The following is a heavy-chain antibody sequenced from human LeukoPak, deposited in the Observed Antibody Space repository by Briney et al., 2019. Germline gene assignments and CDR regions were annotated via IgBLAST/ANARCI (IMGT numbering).Heavy chain of an antibody. CDR3: ARDHSNDFWSGSGPLYYMDV. J-gene: IGHJ6*03. CDR2: VNPHSGGT. D-gene: IGHD3-3*01. V-gene: IGHV1-2*02. CDR1: GYTFTDYY. Sequence: ASVKVSCKASGYTFTDYYIHWVRQAPGHGLEWMGWVNPHSGGTNFAQRFRGRVTLTRDTSVTTAYMELSRLRSDDTAVYYCARDHSNDFWSGSGPLYYMDVWGKGTTVTVSS.